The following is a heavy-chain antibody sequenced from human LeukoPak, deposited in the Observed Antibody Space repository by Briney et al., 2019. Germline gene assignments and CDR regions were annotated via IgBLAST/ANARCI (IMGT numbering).Heavy chain of an antibody. D-gene: IGHD1-26*01. CDR3: ARDKIVGATYFDF. V-gene: IGHV3-7*01. J-gene: IGHJ4*02. Sequence: GGSLRLSCAASGFTFSNYWMSWVRQAPGKGLEWVANIRQDGSEIYYVDSVKGRFTISRDNAKNSLFLQMNSLRAEDTAVYYCARDKIVGATYFDFWGQGTLVTVSS. CDR1: GFTFSNYW. CDR2: IRQDGSEI.